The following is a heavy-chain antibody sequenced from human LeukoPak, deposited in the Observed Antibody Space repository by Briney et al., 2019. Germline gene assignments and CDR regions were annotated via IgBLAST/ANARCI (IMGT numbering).Heavy chain of an antibody. Sequence: PGGSLRLSCAASGFTFSFYGLHWVRQAPGKGLEWVAFISCHGSNKYYADSVKGRFTISRDNSKNTVNLQLNSLRAEDTAVYYCAREGYRYADYYCYYMDVWGKGTTVTVSS. CDR2: ISCHGSNK. V-gene: IGHV3-30*01. CDR3: AREGYRYADYYCYYMDV. D-gene: IGHD5-18*01. CDR1: GFTFSFYG. J-gene: IGHJ6*03.